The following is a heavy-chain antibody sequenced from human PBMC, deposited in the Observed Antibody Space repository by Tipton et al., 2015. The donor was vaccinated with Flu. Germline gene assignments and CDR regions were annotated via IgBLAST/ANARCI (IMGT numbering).Heavy chain of an antibody. CDR2: THTNGYT. D-gene: IGHD3-22*01. CDR3: ASGNFYDSSGYFAF. J-gene: IGHJ4*02. V-gene: IGHV4-4*07. Sequence: TLSLTCNVSGGPINRYYWSWIRQSVGKGPEWIGRTHTNGYTNYNSSFGSRLTMSLDTSKSQFSMTLTSVTVADTAVYYCASGNFYDSSGYFAFWGQGILVTVSS. CDR1: GGPINRYY.